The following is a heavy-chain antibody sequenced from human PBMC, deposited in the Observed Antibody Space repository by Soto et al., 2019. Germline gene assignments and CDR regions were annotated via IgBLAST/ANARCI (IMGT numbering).Heavy chain of an antibody. V-gene: IGHV1-69*01. J-gene: IGHJ6*02. CDR3: ARDGGYCSSTSCRGYYYYGMDV. CDR2: IIPIFGTA. CDR1: GGTFSSYA. Sequence: QVQLVQSGAEVKKPRSSVKVSCKASGGTFSSYAISWVRQAPGQGLEWMGGIIPIFGTANYAQKFQGRVTITADESTSTAYMELSSLRSEDTAVYYCARDGGYCSSTSCRGYYYYGMDVWGQGTTVTVSS. D-gene: IGHD2-2*01.